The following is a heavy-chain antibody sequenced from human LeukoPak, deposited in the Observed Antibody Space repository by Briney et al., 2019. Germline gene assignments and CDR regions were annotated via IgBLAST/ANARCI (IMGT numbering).Heavy chain of an antibody. CDR1: GFTFSSYA. J-gene: IGHJ5*02. V-gene: IGHV3-30-3*01. CDR3: ARDSRSIAARHNWFYP. Sequence: GRSLRLSCAASGFTFSSYAMHWVRQAPGKGLEWVAVISYDGSNKYYADSVKGRFTISRDNSKNTLYLQMNSLRAEDTAVYYCARDSRSIAARHNWFYPWGQGTLVTVSS. D-gene: IGHD6-6*01. CDR2: ISYDGSNK.